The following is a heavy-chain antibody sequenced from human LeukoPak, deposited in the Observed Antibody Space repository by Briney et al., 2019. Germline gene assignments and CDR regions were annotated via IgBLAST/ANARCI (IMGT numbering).Heavy chain of an antibody. J-gene: IGHJ4*02. CDR2: IWYDGSNK. D-gene: IGHD3-10*01. V-gene: IGHV3-33*01. Sequence: GGSLRLSCAASGFTFSSYGMHWVRQAPGKGLEWVAVIWYDGSNKYYADSVKGRFTISRDNSKNTLYLQMNSLRAEGTAVYYCARDRAHYYGSGSAQFDYWGQGTLVTVSS. CDR1: GFTFSSYG. CDR3: ARDRAHYYGSGSAQFDY.